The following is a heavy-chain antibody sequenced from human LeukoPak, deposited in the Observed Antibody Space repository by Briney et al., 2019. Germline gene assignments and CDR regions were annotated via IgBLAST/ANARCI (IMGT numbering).Heavy chain of an antibody. CDR3: ARRRTVYDFWSGYSPYYYYMDV. D-gene: IGHD3-3*01. CDR1: GDSISSRSYY. J-gene: IGHJ6*03. CDR2: IYYSGST. V-gene: IGHV4-61*05. Sequence: PSETLSLTCNVSGDSISSRSYYWGWIRQPPGKGLEWIGYIYYSGSTNYNSSLKSRVTISVDMSKNQFSLNLSSVTAADTAVYYCARRRTVYDFWSGYSPYYYYMDVWGKGTTVTVSS.